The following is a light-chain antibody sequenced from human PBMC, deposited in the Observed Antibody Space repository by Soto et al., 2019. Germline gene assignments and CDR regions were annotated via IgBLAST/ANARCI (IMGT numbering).Light chain of an antibody. Sequence: DIQITQSPCTLSASVGDRVTITCRASQSINTWLAWYQQKPGKAPKLLIYDVSSLESGVPSRFSGSGSGTEFTLTISSLQPDDFATYYCQHYNYLFGGGTKVDIK. CDR1: QSINTW. CDR3: QHYNYL. J-gene: IGKJ4*01. CDR2: DVS. V-gene: IGKV1-5*01.